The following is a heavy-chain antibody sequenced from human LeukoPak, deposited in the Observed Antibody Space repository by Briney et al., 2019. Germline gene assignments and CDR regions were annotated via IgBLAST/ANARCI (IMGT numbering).Heavy chain of an antibody. CDR3: AREGSSHDAFDI. Sequence: GGSLRLSCAASEFTFRSHVMSWVRQAPGKGLEWISAIVGSGSTTHYADSVKGRFTISRDNSKNTLYLQMNSLRADDTALYYCAREGSSHDAFDIWGQGTVVTVSS. D-gene: IGHD3-10*01. CDR1: EFTFRSHV. V-gene: IGHV3-23*01. CDR2: IVGSGSTT. J-gene: IGHJ3*02.